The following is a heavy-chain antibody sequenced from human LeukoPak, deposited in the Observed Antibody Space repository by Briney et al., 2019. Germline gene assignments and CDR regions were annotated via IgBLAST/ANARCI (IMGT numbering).Heavy chain of an antibody. CDR1: GFTFSNYA. CDR3: ARNYDILTGYSNFDY. Sequence: PGGSLRLSCAASGFTFSNYAMSWVRQAPGKGLEWVSTISGGGDSTFYTDSVKGRFTISRDNAKNSLYLQMNSLRAEDTAVYYCARNYDILTGYSNFDYWGQGTLVTVSS. CDR2: ISGGGDST. V-gene: IGHV3-23*01. J-gene: IGHJ4*02. D-gene: IGHD3-9*01.